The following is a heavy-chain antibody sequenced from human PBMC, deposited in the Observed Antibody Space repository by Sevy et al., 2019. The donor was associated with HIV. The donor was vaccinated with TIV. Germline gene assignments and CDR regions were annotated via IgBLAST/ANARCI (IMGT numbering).Heavy chain of an antibody. J-gene: IGHJ4*02. V-gene: IGHV1-69*13. CDR3: ARVGAAVSHYFEY. D-gene: IGHD4-17*01. CDR2: IIPIFGSE. Sequence: ASVKVSCKASGGTFSRYTMTWVRQAPGQGLEWMGGIIPIFGSENYAQKFQGRVTITADESTSTAYMELSSLTSEDTAVYYCARVGAAVSHYFEYWGQGTLVTVSS. CDR1: GGTFSRYT.